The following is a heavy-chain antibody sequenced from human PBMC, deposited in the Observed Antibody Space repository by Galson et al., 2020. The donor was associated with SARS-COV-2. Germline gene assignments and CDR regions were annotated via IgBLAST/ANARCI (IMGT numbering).Heavy chain of an antibody. V-gene: IGHV3-23*01. CDR1: GFTFSEYA. CDR2: IGGGGGDT. Sequence: GESLKISCAASGFTFSEYAMSWVRQAPGKGLEWVSSIGGGGGDTYYADSVKGRFTISRDNSKNTLYLQMNSLRAEDTAVFYCAKDGIARNSVWDAFDIWGQGTMVTVSS. CDR3: AKDGIARNSVWDAFDI. D-gene: IGHD2-21*01. J-gene: IGHJ3*02.